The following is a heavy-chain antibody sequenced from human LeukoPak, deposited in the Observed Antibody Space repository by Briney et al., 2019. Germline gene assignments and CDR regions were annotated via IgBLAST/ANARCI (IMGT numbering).Heavy chain of an antibody. CDR3: LGGAEVFGV. CDR2: LSSSSSYI. Sequence: GGSLRLSCAASGFTFSSYSMNWVRQAPGKGLEWVSSLSSSSSYIYYVDSVKGPFTISRHNAKNSLYLQMNRLRAEDTAVYYCLGGAEVFGVWGQGTLVTVSS. CDR1: GFTFSSYS. V-gene: IGHV3-21*01. D-gene: IGHD1-26*01. J-gene: IGHJ4*02.